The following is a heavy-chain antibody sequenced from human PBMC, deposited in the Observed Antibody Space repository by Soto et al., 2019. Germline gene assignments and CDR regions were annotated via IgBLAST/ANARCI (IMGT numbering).Heavy chain of an antibody. CDR3: AKEYCSGGRCFRYWYFDL. CDR2: ISWNSGSI. V-gene: IGHV3-9*01. Sequence: EVQLVESGGGLVQPGRSLRLSCAASGFTFDDYAMHWVRQAPGKGLEWVSGISWNSGSIGYADSVKGRFTISRDNAKNSLYLQMNSLRAEDTALYYCAKEYCSGGRCFRYWYFDLWGRGTLVTVSS. CDR1: GFTFDDYA. J-gene: IGHJ2*01. D-gene: IGHD2-15*01.